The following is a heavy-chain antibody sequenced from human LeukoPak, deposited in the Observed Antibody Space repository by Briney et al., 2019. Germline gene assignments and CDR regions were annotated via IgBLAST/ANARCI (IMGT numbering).Heavy chain of an antibody. CDR2: ISSSSTFI. Sequence: SGGSLRLSCAASGFIFSTYSMNWVRQAPGKGLEWVSSISSSSTFIYFADSVKGRFTISRDNSKNTLYLQMNSLRAEDTAVYYCAKVPFDSYASVGYYYYYMDVWGKGTTVTISS. CDR3: AKVPFDSYASVGYYYYYMDV. J-gene: IGHJ6*03. CDR1: GFIFSTYS. D-gene: IGHD5-18*01. V-gene: IGHV3-21*01.